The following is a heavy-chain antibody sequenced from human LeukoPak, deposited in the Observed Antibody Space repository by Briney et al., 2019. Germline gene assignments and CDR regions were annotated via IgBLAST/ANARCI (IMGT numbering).Heavy chain of an antibody. CDR3: ARVGRRGILTVLPDY. CDR1: GFTFSSYS. J-gene: IGHJ4*02. CDR2: ISSSSSYI. Sequence: GGSLRLSCAASGFTFSSYSMNWVHQAPGKGLEWVSSISSSSSYIYYADSVKGRFTISRDNAKNSLYLQMNSLRAEDTAVYYCARVGRRGILTVLPDYWGQGTLVTVSS. D-gene: IGHD3-9*01. V-gene: IGHV3-21*01.